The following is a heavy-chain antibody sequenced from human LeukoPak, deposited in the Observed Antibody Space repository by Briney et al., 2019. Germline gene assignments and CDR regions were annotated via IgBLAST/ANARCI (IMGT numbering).Heavy chain of an antibody. J-gene: IGHJ4*02. CDR1: GGSISSYY. V-gene: IGHV4-4*07. CDR2: IYTSGST. CDR3: ATELVDTAMETFEY. Sequence: SVTLSLTCTVSGGSISSYYWSWIRQPAGKGLKWIGRIYTSGSTDYNPSLKSRVTMSVDTSKNQFSLKLSSVTAADTAVYCCATELVDTAMETFEYWGQGTLVTVSS. D-gene: IGHD5-18*01.